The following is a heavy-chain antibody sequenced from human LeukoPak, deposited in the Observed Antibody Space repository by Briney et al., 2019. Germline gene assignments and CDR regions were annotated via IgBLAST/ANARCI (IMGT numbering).Heavy chain of an antibody. Sequence: GGSLRLSCAASGFTFSSRDWMTWVRQAPGKGLEWVANIKQDGSEKYYVDSVKGRFTISRDNAKNSVDLQMNSLRAEDTAVYYCARGAYGDYPGYYYYYMDVWGKGTTVTVSS. J-gene: IGHJ6*03. CDR2: IKQDGSEK. CDR3: ARGAYGDYPGYYYYYMDV. V-gene: IGHV3-7*01. D-gene: IGHD4-17*01. CDR1: GFTFSSRDW.